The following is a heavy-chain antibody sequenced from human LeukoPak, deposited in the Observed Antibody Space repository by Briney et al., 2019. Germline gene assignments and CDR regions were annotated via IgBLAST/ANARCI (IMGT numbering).Heavy chain of an antibody. V-gene: IGHV3-13*01. J-gene: IGHJ4*02. CDR3: ARAKSVADLDY. D-gene: IGHD6-19*01. CDR2: IGTAGDT. Sequence: GGSLRLSCAASGFTFSSYWMSWVRQAPGKGLEWVSAIGTAGDTYYPGSVKGRFTISRENAKNSLYLQMNSLRAEDTAVYYCARAKSVADLDYWGQGTLVTVSS. CDR1: GFTFSSYW.